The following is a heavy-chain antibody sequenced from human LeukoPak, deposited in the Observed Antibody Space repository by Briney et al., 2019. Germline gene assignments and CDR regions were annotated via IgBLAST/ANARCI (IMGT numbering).Heavy chain of an antibody. CDR1: GGSFSGYY. V-gene: IGHV4-34*01. CDR3: ASRKRNANGYSYGYRGWYYFDY. Sequence: SETLSLTCAVYGGSFSGYYWSWIRQPPGKGLEWIGEINHSGSTNYNPSLKSRVTISVDTSKNQFSLKLSSVTAADTAVYYCASRKRNANGYSYGYRGWYYFDYWGQGTLVTVSS. D-gene: IGHD5-18*01. CDR2: INHSGST. J-gene: IGHJ4*02.